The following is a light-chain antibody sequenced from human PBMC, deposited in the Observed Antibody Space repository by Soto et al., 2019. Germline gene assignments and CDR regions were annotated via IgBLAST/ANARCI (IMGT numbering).Light chain of an antibody. J-gene: IGLJ2*01. CDR2: DVS. Sequence: QSALTQPRSVSGSPGQSVAISCTGSSSDVRGFNYVSWNQQHPGKAPKLMIYDVSKRPPGVPDRFSASKSGNTASLTISGLQAEYEADYYCCSYAGSSTYVLFGGGTKVTVL. V-gene: IGLV2-11*01. CDR3: CSYAGSSTYVL. CDR1: SSDVRGFNY.